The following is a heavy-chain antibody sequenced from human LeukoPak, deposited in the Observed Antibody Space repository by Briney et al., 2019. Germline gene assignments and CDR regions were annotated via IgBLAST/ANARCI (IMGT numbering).Heavy chain of an antibody. Sequence: PSETLSLTCTVSGGSISSYYWSWIRQPPGKGLEWIGYIYYSGSTNYNPSLKSRVTISVDTSKNQFSLKLSSVTAADTAVYYCARGGYLSDAFDIWGQGTMVTVSS. CDR1: GGSISSYY. CDR3: ARGGYLSDAFDI. CDR2: IYYSGST. J-gene: IGHJ3*02. D-gene: IGHD5-18*01. V-gene: IGHV4-59*01.